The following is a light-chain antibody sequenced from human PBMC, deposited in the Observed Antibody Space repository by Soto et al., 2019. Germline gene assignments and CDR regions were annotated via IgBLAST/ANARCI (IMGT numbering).Light chain of an antibody. CDR2: AAS. CDR1: QSVSVNS. CDR3: QQSGGSPFT. V-gene: IGKV3-20*01. J-gene: IGKJ3*01. Sequence: EIVLTQSPGTLSLSPGERATLSCRASQSVSVNSFACYHQKGDQAPRLLIYAASTRATGVPDRFSGSGSGTYFSLNLSRVETEEFAVYYCQQSGGSPFTVGPGTKVDIK.